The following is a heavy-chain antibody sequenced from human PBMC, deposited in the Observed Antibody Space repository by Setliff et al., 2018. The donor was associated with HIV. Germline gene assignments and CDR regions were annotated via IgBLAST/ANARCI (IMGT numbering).Heavy chain of an antibody. J-gene: IGHJ4*02. D-gene: IGHD1-26*01. Sequence: PGGSLRLSCAASGFTFSSYAMSWVRQAPGKGLEWVSAISGSGGSTYYADSVKGRFTISRDNSENTLYLQMNSLRAEDTAVYYCAKVGYSGSYQGAFDYWGQGTLVTVSS. CDR3: AKVGYSGSYQGAFDY. CDR1: GFTFSSYA. CDR2: ISGSGGST. V-gene: IGHV3-23*01.